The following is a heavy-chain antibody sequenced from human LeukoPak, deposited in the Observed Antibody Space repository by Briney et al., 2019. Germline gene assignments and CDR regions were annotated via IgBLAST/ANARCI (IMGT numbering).Heavy chain of an antibody. CDR1: GGSFSGYC. J-gene: IGHJ5*02. D-gene: IGHD6-13*01. Sequence: SETLSLTCAVYGGSFSGYCWSWIRQPPGKGLEWIGEINHSGSTNYNPSLKSRVTISVDTSKNQFSLKLSSVTAADTAVYYCARGLGIAAAGTRFDPWGQGTLVTVSS. V-gene: IGHV4-34*01. CDR2: INHSGST. CDR3: ARGLGIAAAGTRFDP.